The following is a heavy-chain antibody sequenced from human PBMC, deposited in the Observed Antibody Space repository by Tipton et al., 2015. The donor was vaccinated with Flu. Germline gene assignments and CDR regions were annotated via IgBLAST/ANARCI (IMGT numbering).Heavy chain of an antibody. D-gene: IGHD6-6*01. CDR2: INWNGVST. J-gene: IGHJ6*02. CDR1: GFTFDDYP. CDR3: AKDSRSSSSMDYYYYSGMDV. Sequence: SLRLSCAASGFTFDDYPMHWVRQAPGKGLEWVSTINWNGVSTAYADSVRGRFTISRDNAKNSLYLQMNSLRGEDTALYYCAKDSRSSSSMDYYYYSGMDVWGQGTTVTVSS. V-gene: IGHV3-9*01.